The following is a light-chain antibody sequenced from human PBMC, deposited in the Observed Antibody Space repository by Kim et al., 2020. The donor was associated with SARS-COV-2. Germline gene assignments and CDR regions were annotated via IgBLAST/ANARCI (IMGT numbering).Light chain of an antibody. J-gene: IGLJ3*02. Sequence: SVVLGQTARLTCGGNNIQTLNVHWYRQKPGQAPVLVMSKDSKRPSGIPERFSGSNSGNTATLTMSTAQADDEADYYCQVWDSGSWVFGGGTQLTVL. CDR2: KDS. V-gene: IGLV3-9*01. CDR3: QVWDSGSWV. CDR1: NIQTLN.